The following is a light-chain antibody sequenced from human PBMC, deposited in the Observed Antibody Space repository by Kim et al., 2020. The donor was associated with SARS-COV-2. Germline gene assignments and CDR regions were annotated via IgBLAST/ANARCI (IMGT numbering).Light chain of an antibody. CDR2: AAS. Sequence: SVGDRVTITCRASQSISSYLNWYQQKPGKAPKLLIYAASSLQSGVPSRFSGSGAGTDFTLTISSLQPEDFATYYCQQSYSTLGVTFGPGTKVDIK. CDR1: QSISSY. J-gene: IGKJ3*01. V-gene: IGKV1-39*01. CDR3: QQSYSTLGVT.